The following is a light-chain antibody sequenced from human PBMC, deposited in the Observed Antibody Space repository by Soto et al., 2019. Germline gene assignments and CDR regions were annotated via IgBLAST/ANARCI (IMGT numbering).Light chain of an antibody. CDR3: ISYTGSSTSYV. CDR2: SND. J-gene: IGLJ1*01. CDR1: SSNIRSYT. V-gene: IGLV1-44*01. Sequence: QAVVTQPPSASGTPGQRVTISCSGSSSNIRSYTVNWYKQVPGTAPKLLIYSNDRRPSRVPDRFSGSKSGTSASLAISGLQSEDEADYYCISYTGSSTSYVFGSGTKLTVL.